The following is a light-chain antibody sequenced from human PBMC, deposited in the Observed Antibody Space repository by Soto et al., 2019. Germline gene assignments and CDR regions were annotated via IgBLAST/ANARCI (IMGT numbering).Light chain of an antibody. Sequence: QSALTQVASVSASPGQSITISCTGTSSDVGSHNYVSWYQQHPGKAPKLMIYNVDYRPSGVSNRFSGSKSGNTASLTISGLQADDEAYYYCSSYADSSTVVFGGGTKVTVL. CDR3: SSYADSSTVV. CDR1: SSDVGSHNY. J-gene: IGLJ2*01. CDR2: NVD. V-gene: IGLV2-14*03.